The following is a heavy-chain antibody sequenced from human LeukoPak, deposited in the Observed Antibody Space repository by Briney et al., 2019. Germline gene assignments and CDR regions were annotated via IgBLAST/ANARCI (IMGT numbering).Heavy chain of an antibody. CDR3: ARDLSSSSYDAFDI. CDR2: IRQDGGAK. D-gene: IGHD6-13*01. J-gene: IGHJ3*02. CDR1: GFIFNDFW. V-gene: IGHV3-7*01. Sequence: GGSLRLSCTASGFIFNDFWMSWVRQAPGEGLEWVANIRQDGGAKNYVDSVKGRFTISRDNAKKSLYLQMNSLRAEDTAVYYCARDLSSSSYDAFDIWGQGTMVTVSS.